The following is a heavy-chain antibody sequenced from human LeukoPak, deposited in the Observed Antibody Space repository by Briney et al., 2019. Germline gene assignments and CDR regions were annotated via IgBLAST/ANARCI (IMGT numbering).Heavy chain of an antibody. Sequence: PSETLSLTCAVYGGSFSGYYWSWIRQPPGKGLEWIGEINHSGSTNYNPSLESRVTISVDTSKNRFSLKLSSVTAADTAVYYCASPPYSSSWTAPRYFDYWGQGTLVTVSS. V-gene: IGHV4-34*01. CDR1: GGSFSGYY. D-gene: IGHD6-13*01. CDR3: ASPPYSSSWTAPRYFDY. CDR2: INHSGST. J-gene: IGHJ4*02.